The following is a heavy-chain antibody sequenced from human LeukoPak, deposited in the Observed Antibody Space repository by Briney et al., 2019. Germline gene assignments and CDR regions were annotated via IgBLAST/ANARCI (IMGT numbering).Heavy chain of an antibody. Sequence: TGGSLRLSCAASGFTFSSYAMSWVRQAPGKGLEWVSAISGSGGSTYYADSVKGRFAISRDNSKNTLYLQMNSLRAEDTAVYYCAKDLFYDILTGLLDYWGQGTLVTVSS. D-gene: IGHD3-9*01. J-gene: IGHJ4*02. V-gene: IGHV3-23*01. CDR1: GFTFSSYA. CDR3: AKDLFYDILTGLLDY. CDR2: ISGSGGST.